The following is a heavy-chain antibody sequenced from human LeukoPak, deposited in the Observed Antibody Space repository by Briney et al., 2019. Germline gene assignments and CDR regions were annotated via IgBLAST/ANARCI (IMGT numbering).Heavy chain of an antibody. Sequence: GGSLRLSCAASGFTFSSYAMHWVRQAPGKGLEWLALISYDGNNEYYADSVKGRFTISRDNSKNTLDLQMNSLRGEDTATYYCARDKESGSYPLDYWGQGTLVTVSS. CDR1: GFTFSSYA. V-gene: IGHV3-30-3*01. CDR3: ARDKESGSYPLDY. D-gene: IGHD1-26*01. CDR2: ISYDGNNE. J-gene: IGHJ4*02.